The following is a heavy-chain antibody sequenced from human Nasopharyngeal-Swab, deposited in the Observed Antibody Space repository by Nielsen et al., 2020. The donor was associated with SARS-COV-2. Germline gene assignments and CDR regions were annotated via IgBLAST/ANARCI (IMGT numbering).Heavy chain of an antibody. J-gene: IGHJ4*02. D-gene: IGHD1-1*01. CDR1: GFTFSSYS. CDR3: AAGTTWTGDY. V-gene: IGHV3-23*01. CDR2: ISGSGGST. Sequence: GESLKISCAASGFTFSSYSMNWVRQAPGKGLEWVSAISGSGGSTYYADSVKGRFTISRDNSKNTLYLQMNSLRAEDTAVYYCAAGTTWTGDYWGQGTLVTVSS.